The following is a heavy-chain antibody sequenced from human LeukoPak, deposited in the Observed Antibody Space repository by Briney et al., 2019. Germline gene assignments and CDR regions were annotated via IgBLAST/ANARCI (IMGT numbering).Heavy chain of an antibody. J-gene: IGHJ4*02. CDR1: GFTVSSNY. D-gene: IGHD6-13*01. CDR2: FYSAGST. CDR3: ARERAAPFYYFDS. Sequence: GGSLRLSCAASGFTVSSNYMSWVRQAPGQGLEWVSVFYSAGSTYYADSVKGRFSISRDNSKNTLYLQMNSLRAEDTAVYYCARERAAPFYYFDSWGQGTLVTVSS. V-gene: IGHV3-66*01.